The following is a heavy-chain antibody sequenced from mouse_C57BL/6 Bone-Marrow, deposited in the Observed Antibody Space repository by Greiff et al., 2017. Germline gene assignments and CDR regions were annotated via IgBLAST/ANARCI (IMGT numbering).Heavy chain of an antibody. V-gene: IGHV5-6*01. D-gene: IGHD2-3*01. J-gene: IGHJ2*01. Sequence: EVKLQESGGDLVKPGGSLKLSCAASGFTFSSYGMSWVRQTPDKRLEWVATISSGGSYTYYPDSVKGRFTISRDNAKNTLYLQMSSLKSEDTAMYYCARWGLLDYFDYWGQGTTLTVSS. CDR2: ISSGGSYT. CDR1: GFTFSSYG. CDR3: ARWGLLDYFDY.